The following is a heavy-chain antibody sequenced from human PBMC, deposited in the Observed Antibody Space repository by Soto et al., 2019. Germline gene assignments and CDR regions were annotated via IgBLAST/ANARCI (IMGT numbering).Heavy chain of an antibody. J-gene: IGHJ4*02. V-gene: IGHV3-23*01. CDR1: GFTFSSYA. D-gene: IGHD6-6*01. Sequence: PGESLKISCAASGFTFSSYAMSWVRQAPGKGLEWVSVISGSDDSTYYADSVKGRFTISRDNSKNTLYLQMNGLRAEDTAVYYCAKRSSSSTFDYWGQGTLVTVSS. CDR2: ISGSDDST. CDR3: AKRSSSSTFDY.